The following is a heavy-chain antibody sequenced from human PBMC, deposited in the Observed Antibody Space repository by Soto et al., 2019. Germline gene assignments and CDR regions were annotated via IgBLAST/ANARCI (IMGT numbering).Heavy chain of an antibody. D-gene: IGHD6-13*01. CDR3: ARDRVAAAGRRYYYYGMDV. J-gene: IGHJ6*02. CDR2: IIPIFGTA. CDR1: GGTFSSYA. Sequence: QVQLVQSGAEVKKPGSSVKVSCKASGGTFSSYAISWVRQAPGQGLEWMGGIIPIFGTANYAQKFQGRVTITADESTSTAYMELSSMRAEATAVYYCARDRVAAAGRRYYYYGMDVWGQGTTVTVSS. V-gene: IGHV1-69*12.